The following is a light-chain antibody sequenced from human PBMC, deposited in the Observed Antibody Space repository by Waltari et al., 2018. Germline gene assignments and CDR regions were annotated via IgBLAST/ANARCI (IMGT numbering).Light chain of an antibody. J-gene: IGKJ1*01. CDR2: WAS. Sequence: DIVMTQSPDSLAVSLGERATLSCKSSQSVLYSSNNKNYLAWYQQKPGQPPKLLIFWASTRESGVPDRFSGGGSGTDFTLTISSLQAEDVAVYYCQQYYSTPQTFGQGTKVEIK. V-gene: IGKV4-1*01. CDR3: QQYYSTPQT. CDR1: QSVLYSSNNKNY.